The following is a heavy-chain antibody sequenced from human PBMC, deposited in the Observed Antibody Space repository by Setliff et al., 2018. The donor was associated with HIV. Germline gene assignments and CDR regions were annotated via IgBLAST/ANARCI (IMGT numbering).Heavy chain of an antibody. D-gene: IGHD6-13*01. Sequence: PSETLSLTCIVSGGSISSSSYYWGWIRQPPGKGLEWIGTVYYSGSTYYNPSLKCRVTISVDTSENQFSLKLSSVTAADTAVYYCARDGYSSSWYVISGSFDYWGQGILVTVSS. J-gene: IGHJ4*02. CDR2: VYYSGST. V-gene: IGHV4-39*07. CDR3: ARDGYSSSWYVISGSFDY. CDR1: GGSISSSSYY.